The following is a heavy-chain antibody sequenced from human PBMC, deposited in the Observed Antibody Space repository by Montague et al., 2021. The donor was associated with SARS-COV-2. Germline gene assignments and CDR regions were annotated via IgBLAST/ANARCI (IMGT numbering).Heavy chain of an antibody. J-gene: IGHJ3*02. D-gene: IGHD3-22*01. V-gene: IGHV4-31*03. CDR3: ARVQGITMIVVVIGAFDI. CDR1: GGSISSGGYE. Sequence: TLSLTCTVSGGSISSGGYEWSWIRQPPGKGLEWIGYIYYSGSTYYDPSLKSRVTISVDTSKNQFSLKLSSVTAADTAVYYCARVQGITMIVVVIGAFDIWGQGTMLTVSS. CDR2: IYYSGST.